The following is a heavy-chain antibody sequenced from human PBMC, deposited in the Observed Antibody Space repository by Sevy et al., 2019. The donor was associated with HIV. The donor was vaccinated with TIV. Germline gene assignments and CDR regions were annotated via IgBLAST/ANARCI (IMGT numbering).Heavy chain of an antibody. CDR3: ANDSYYYDGTANDSFEK. J-gene: IGHJ1*01. D-gene: IGHD3-22*01. V-gene: IGHV3-23*01. CDR2: IGGSGVST. CDR1: GFTFSSYS. Sequence: GGSLRLSCAASGFTFSSYSMTWVRQAPGKGLEWVSGIGGSGVSTFYADSVRGRFTVSSDNLNKAMFLQMKNLRAEDTAVYFCANDSYYYDGTANDSFEKWGQGTLVTVSS.